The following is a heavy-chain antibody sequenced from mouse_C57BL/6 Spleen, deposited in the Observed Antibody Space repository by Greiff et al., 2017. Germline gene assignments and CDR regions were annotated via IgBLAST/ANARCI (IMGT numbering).Heavy chain of an antibody. CDR3: ASYGNYGEWFAY. J-gene: IGHJ3*01. CDR2: IHPNSGST. Sequence: VQLQQPGAELVKPGASVKLSCKASGYTFTSYWMHWVKQRPGQGLEWIGMIHPNSGSTNYNEKFKSKATLTVDKSSSTAYMQLSSLTSEDSAVYYCASYGNYGEWFAYWGQGTLVTVSA. D-gene: IGHD2-1*01. CDR1: GYTFTSYW. V-gene: IGHV1-64*01.